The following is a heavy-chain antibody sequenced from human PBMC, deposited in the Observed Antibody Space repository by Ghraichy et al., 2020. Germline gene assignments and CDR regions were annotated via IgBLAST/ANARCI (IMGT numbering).Heavy chain of an antibody. CDR3: ARGERFKPSGSYYGATGGGFDY. Sequence: SETLSLTCAVYGGSFSGYYWSWIRQPPGKGLEWIGEINHSGSTNYNPSLKSRVTISVDTSKNQFSLKLSSVTAADTAVYYCARGERFKPSGSYYGATGGGFDYWGQGTLVTVSS. CDR2: INHSGST. J-gene: IGHJ4*02. D-gene: IGHD1-26*01. V-gene: IGHV4-34*01. CDR1: GGSFSGYY.